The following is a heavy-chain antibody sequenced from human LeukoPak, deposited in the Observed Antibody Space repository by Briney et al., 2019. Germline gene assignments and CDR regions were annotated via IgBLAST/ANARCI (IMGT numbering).Heavy chain of an antibody. Sequence: PGGSLRLSCAAPGFTFSSYGMHWVRQAPGKGPEWVAVISYDGSNKYYGDSVKGRFTISRDDSKNTVYLQMNSLRAEDTSVYFCAKDFRSGYFDYWGQGTPVTVSS. CDR1: GFTFSSYG. CDR2: ISYDGSNK. CDR3: AKDFRSGYFDY. V-gene: IGHV3-30*18. J-gene: IGHJ4*02. D-gene: IGHD3-10*01.